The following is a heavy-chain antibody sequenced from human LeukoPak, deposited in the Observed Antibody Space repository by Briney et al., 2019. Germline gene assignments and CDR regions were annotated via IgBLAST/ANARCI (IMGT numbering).Heavy chain of an antibody. D-gene: IGHD2-2*01. V-gene: IGHV4-39*01. Sequence: SETLSLTCTVSGGSISSSSYYWGWIRQPPGKGLEWIGSIYYSGSTYYNPSLKSRVTISVDTSKNQFSLKLSSVTAADTAVYYCARSIVVVPAAISWFDPWGQGTLVTVSS. J-gene: IGHJ5*02. CDR1: GGSISSSSYY. CDR3: ARSIVVVPAAISWFDP. CDR2: IYYSGST.